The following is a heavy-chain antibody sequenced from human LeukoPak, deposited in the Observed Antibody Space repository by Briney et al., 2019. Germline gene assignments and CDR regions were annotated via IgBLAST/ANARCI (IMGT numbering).Heavy chain of an antibody. Sequence: PGRSLRLSCAASGFTFSSYAMHWVRQAPGKGLDWAAVISYDGSNKYYADSVKGRFTISRDNSKNTLYLQMNSLRAEDTAVYYCAREGRVIVGATGYFDYWGQGTLVTVSS. D-gene: IGHD1-26*01. CDR1: GFTFSSYA. V-gene: IGHV3-30*04. CDR3: AREGRVIVGATGYFDY. J-gene: IGHJ4*02. CDR2: ISYDGSNK.